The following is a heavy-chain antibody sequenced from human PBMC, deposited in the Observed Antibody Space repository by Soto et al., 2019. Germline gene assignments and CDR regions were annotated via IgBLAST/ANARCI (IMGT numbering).Heavy chain of an antibody. CDR3: ARLYCSSTSCPQG. J-gene: IGHJ4*02. CDR2: INHSGST. CDR1: GGSFSGYY. D-gene: IGHD2-2*01. V-gene: IGHV4-34*01. Sequence: QVQLQQWGAGLLKPSETLSLTCAVYGGSFSGYYWSWIRQPPGKGLEWIGEINHSGSTNYNPSLKSRVTISVDTSKNQFSLKLSSVTAADTAVYYCARLYCSSTSCPQGWGQGTLVTVSS.